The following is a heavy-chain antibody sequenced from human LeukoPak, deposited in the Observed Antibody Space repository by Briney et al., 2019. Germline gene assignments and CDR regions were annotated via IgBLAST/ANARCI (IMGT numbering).Heavy chain of an antibody. J-gene: IGHJ5*02. CDR1: GGSISSYY. Sequence: PSETLSLTCTVSGGSISSYYWSWIRQPPGKGLEWIGYIYYSGSTNYNPSLKSRVTISVDTSKNQFSLKLSSVTAADTAVYYCARGKAYYDIFGGNWFDPWGQGTLVTVSS. D-gene: IGHD3-9*01. V-gene: IGHV4-59*01. CDR3: ARGKAYYDIFGGNWFDP. CDR2: IYYSGST.